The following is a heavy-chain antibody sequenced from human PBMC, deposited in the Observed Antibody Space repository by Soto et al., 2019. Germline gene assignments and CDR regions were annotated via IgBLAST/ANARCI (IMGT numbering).Heavy chain of an antibody. J-gene: IGHJ6*02. D-gene: IGHD1-7*01. CDR3: AKRGPGTDYYYGLDV. V-gene: IGHV3-23*01. CDR2: ISASGSST. Sequence: EVQLLESGGGLVQPGGSLRLSCVPSGFSFDTYAMSWVRQIPGKGLEWVSTISASGSSTYYADSVKGRFTVSRDNVRNTLHLQPNSVTAEDAAVYYCAKRGPGTDYYYGLDVWGQGTTVTVSS. CDR1: GFSFDTYA.